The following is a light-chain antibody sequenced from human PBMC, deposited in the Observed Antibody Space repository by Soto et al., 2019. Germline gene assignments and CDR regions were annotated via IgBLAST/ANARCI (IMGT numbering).Light chain of an antibody. Sequence: EIVLTQSPGTLSLSPGERATLSCRASQSVSSNYLAWYQQKPGQAPRLLIYTASGRATGIPDRFSGSGSGTDFPLTISRVEPEDVAVYYFQQYGTSPWTFGQGTKVEIK. CDR1: QSVSSNY. CDR3: QQYGTSPWT. J-gene: IGKJ1*01. V-gene: IGKV3-20*01. CDR2: TAS.